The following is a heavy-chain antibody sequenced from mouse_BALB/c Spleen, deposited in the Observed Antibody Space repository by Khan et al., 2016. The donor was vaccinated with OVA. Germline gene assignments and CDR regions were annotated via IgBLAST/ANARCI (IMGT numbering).Heavy chain of an antibody. D-gene: IGHD2-4*01. CDR3: ARRGYDYGRGALFAY. CDR2: IWSAGST. V-gene: IGHV2-2*02. J-gene: IGHJ3*01. CDR1: GFSLTNYS. Sequence: QVQLKEPGPGLVQPSQSLSITCTVSGFSLTNYSVHWVRQSPGKGLEWLGVIWSAGSTDYNAAFISRLTIRKDNSRRQVFFKMNSLQPNDTAIYYWARRGYDYGRGALFAYWGQGTLVTVSA.